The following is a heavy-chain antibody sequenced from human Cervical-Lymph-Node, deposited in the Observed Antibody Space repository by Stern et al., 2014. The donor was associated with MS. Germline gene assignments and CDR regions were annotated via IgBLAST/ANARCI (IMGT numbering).Heavy chain of an antibody. CDR3: AREKRDCSGGSCYSRDDY. CDR1: GYTFTSYY. D-gene: IGHD2-15*01. V-gene: IGHV1-46*03. CDR2: INPSGGTT. Sequence: VQLVESGAEVKKPGASVKVSCKASGYTFTSYYMHWVRQAPGQGLEWMGIINPSGGTTNHAQKFQGRVTMTRDTSTSTVYMELSSLRSEDTAVYYCAREKRDCSGGSCYSRDDYWGQGTLVTVS. J-gene: IGHJ4*02.